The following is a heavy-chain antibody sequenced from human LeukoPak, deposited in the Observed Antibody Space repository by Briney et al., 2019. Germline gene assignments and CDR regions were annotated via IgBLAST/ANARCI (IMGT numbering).Heavy chain of an antibody. J-gene: IGHJ4*02. V-gene: IGHV1-2*02. CDR1: GYTFTGYY. D-gene: IGHD3-10*01. Sequence: GASVKVSCKASGYTFTGYYMHWVRQAPGQGLEWMGWINPNSGGTDYAQKFQGRVTTTRDTSISTAYMELSRLRSDDTAVYYCARRYGSGSNDYWGQGTLVTVSS. CDR3: ARRYGSGSNDY. CDR2: INPNSGGT.